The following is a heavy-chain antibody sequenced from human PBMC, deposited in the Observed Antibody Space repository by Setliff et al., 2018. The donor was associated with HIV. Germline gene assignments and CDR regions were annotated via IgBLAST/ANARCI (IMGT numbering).Heavy chain of an antibody. J-gene: IGHJ2*01. Sequence: GGSLRLSCAASGLTVSSNYMSWVRQAPGKGLEWVSVIYTGTGTYYADPVKGRFTISADKSISTAYLQWSSLKASDTAMYYCARLVGLTNYWYFDLWGRGTLVTVSS. CDR2: IYTGTGT. CDR3: ARLVGLTNYWYFDL. CDR1: GLTVSSNY. V-gene: IGHV3-53*01. D-gene: IGHD1-26*01.